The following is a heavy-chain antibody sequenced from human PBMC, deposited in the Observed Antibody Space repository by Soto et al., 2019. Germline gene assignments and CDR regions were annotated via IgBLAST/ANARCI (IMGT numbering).Heavy chain of an antibody. CDR3: AREMPSTAAAYFYYGLNV. V-gene: IGHV1-69*18. D-gene: IGHD6-13*01. CDR2: IVPVFPSV. CDR1: GGAFNNYA. J-gene: IGHJ6*02. Sequence: QVQLVQSGAEVKRPGSSVKVSCKAAGGAFNNYAIYCVRQAPGQGLAWLGTIVPVFPSVYYTPRFQARLTINMVGSTDTVYMMLTILKSDDTAVYYCAREMPSTAAAYFYYGLNVWGQGASVTVSS.